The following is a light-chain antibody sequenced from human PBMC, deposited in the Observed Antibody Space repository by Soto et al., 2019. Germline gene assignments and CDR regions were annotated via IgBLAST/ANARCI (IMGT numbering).Light chain of an antibody. V-gene: IGLV2-14*03. Sequence: QSVLTQPASVSGSPGQSITISCTGTSSDVGGYNYVSWYQQHPGKAPKLLIYEVTYRPSGVSNRFSGSKSGNTASLTISGLQAEDGADYFCGSYTSSNTLVFGTGTKLTGL. J-gene: IGLJ1*01. CDR3: GSYTSSNTLV. CDR2: EVT. CDR1: SSDVGGYNY.